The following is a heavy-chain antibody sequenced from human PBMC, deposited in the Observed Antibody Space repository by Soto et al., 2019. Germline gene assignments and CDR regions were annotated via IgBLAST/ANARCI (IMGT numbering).Heavy chain of an antibody. CDR3: ARSDATVLDC. Sequence: QVQLQESGPGLVKPSGTLSLTCTVSGGSMSSSNWWNWVRQTPGKGLEWIGEAHQSGRTNYNPSLKSRVIISVAKSKNRFFLIVSSVIAADTAVSYCARSDATVLDCWGQGTLVTVSS. D-gene: IGHD4-17*01. CDR1: GGSMSSSNW. V-gene: IGHV4-4*02. CDR2: AHQSGRT. J-gene: IGHJ4*02.